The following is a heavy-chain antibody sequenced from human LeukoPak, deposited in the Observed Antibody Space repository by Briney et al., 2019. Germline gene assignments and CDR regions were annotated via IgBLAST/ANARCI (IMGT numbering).Heavy chain of an antibody. CDR2: ISYDGSNK. D-gene: IGHD3-9*01. V-gene: IGHV3-30*18. J-gene: IGHJ6*04. CDR3: AKEILRYFDWLPPDYYGMDV. CDR1: GFTFSSYG. Sequence: GGSLRLSCAASGFTFSSYGMPWVRQAPGKGLEWVAVISYDGSNKYYADSVKGRFTISRDNSKNTLYLQMNSLRAEDTAVYYCAKEILRYFDWLPPDYYGMDVWGKGTTVTVSS.